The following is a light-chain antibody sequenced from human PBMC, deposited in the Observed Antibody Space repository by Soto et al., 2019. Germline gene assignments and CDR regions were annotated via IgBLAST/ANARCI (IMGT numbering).Light chain of an antibody. J-gene: IGLJ3*02. CDR1: NSNIGSNT. Sequence: QSVLTQPPSASGTPGQRVTISFSGSNSNIGSNTVNWYQQVPGTAPKLLIYSDFHRPSGVPDRCSGSTSGTSASLAISGLQSEDEADYYCAAWDDSLDGPMVFGGGTKVTVL. V-gene: IGLV1-44*01. CDR3: AAWDDSLDGPMV. CDR2: SDF.